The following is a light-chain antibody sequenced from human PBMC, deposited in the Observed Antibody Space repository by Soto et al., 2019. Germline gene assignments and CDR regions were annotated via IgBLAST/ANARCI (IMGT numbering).Light chain of an antibody. CDR1: QGISNY. J-gene: IGKJ1*01. Sequence: DIQMTQSPSSLSTSVGDRVTITCRASQGISNYLAWYQQKPGKVPKLLIYAASTLQSGVPSRFSGSGSGKDFNLTISSLEPEDVATYYCQKYNSAPWTFGQGTKVDIK. CDR3: QKYNSAPWT. CDR2: AAS. V-gene: IGKV1-27*01.